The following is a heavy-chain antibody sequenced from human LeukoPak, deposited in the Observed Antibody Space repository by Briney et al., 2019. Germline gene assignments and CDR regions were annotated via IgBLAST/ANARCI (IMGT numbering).Heavy chain of an antibody. CDR2: FDPEDGET. CDR1: GYTLTELS. V-gene: IGHV1-24*01. Sequence: ASVKVSCKVSGYTLTELSMHWVRQAPGKGLEWMGGFDPEDGETIYAQRFQGRVTMTEDTSTDTAYMELSSLRSEDTAVYYCATAFRLGRYYFDYWGQGTLVTVSS. CDR3: ATAFRLGRYYFDY. J-gene: IGHJ4*02. D-gene: IGHD5-12*01.